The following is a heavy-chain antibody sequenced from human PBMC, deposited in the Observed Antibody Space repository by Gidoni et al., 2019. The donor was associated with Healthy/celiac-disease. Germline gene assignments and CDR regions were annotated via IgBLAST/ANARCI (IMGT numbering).Heavy chain of an antibody. Sequence: QVQLVESGGGVVQPGRSMRLSCAASGFTFSSYAMHWVRQAPGKGLEWVAVIAYDGSNKYYADSVKGRFTISRDNSKNTLYLQMNSLRAEDTAVYYCARDLEPNYYYYMDVWGKGTTVTVSS. CDR2: IAYDGSNK. CDR3: ARDLEPNYYYYMDV. CDR1: GFTFSSYA. V-gene: IGHV3-30*04. J-gene: IGHJ6*03. D-gene: IGHD1-1*01.